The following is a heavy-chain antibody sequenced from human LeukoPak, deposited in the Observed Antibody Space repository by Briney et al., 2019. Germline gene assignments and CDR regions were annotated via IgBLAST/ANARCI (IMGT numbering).Heavy chain of an antibody. J-gene: IGHJ4*02. Sequence: SETLSLTCTVSSGSISSSTYYWGWIRQPPGKGLEWIGTIYYTGSTYYNPSLKSRVTISVDTSKDQFSLKLTSVTAADTAVYYCARAVGTDGYNLWVYWGQGTLVTVSS. CDR1: SGSISSSTYY. CDR2: IYYTGST. CDR3: ARAVGTDGYNLWVY. D-gene: IGHD5-24*01. V-gene: IGHV4-39*07.